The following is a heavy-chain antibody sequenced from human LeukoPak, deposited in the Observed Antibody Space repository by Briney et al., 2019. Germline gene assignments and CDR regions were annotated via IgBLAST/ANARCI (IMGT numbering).Heavy chain of an antibody. J-gene: IGHJ6*04. CDR2: ISGSGGST. CDR3: AELGITMIGGV. V-gene: IGHV3-23*01. Sequence: GGSLRLSCAASRFTFSSYAMSWVRQAPGKGLEWVSTISGSGGSTYYADSVKGRFTISRDNSKNTLYLQMNSLRAEDTAVYYCAELGITMIGGVWGKGTTVTISS. CDR1: RFTFSSYA. D-gene: IGHD3-10*02.